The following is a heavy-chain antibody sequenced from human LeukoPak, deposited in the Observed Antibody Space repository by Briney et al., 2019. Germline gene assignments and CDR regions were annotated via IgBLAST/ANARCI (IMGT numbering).Heavy chain of an antibody. CDR1: GGSIGNYY. Sequence: SETLSLTCTVSGGSIGNYYWNWIRQPAGKGLEWIGRISTSGTANYHPSLKSRVTLSLDTSKNQFSLNLRSVTAADTAIYFCARRHPYYYGSGTYSREDWGQGTLVTVSS. CDR2: ISTSGTA. V-gene: IGHV4-4*07. J-gene: IGHJ4*02. CDR3: ARRHPYYYGSGTYSRED. D-gene: IGHD3-10*01.